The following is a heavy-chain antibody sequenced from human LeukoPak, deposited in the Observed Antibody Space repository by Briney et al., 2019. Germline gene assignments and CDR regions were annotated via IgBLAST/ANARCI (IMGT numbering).Heavy chain of an antibody. Sequence: ASVRVSCEASGYTFTGYYMHWVRQAPGQGLEWMGWINPNSGGTNYAQKFQGRVTMTRDTSISTAYMELSRLRSDDTAVYYCARGGTMVKTPVDYWGQGTLVTVSS. CDR1: GYTFTGYY. D-gene: IGHD3-10*01. CDR3: ARGGTMVKTPVDY. CDR2: INPNSGGT. J-gene: IGHJ4*02. V-gene: IGHV1-2*02.